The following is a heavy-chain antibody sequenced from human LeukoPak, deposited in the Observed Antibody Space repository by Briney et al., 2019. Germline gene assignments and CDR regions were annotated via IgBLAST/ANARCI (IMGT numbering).Heavy chain of an antibody. V-gene: IGHV3-48*03. J-gene: IGHJ4*02. CDR3: ARDLGLPLGGLSPIPDY. CDR1: GFTVTNYE. D-gene: IGHD3-16*02. CDR2: ITNSGSSI. Sequence: GGSLRLSCAASGFTVTNYEMNWVSQARGKGLEWISYITNSGSSIYYADSVKGRFTISRDNAKNSLYLQMNSLRAEDTAVYYCARDLGLPLGGLSPIPDYWGQGTLVTVSS.